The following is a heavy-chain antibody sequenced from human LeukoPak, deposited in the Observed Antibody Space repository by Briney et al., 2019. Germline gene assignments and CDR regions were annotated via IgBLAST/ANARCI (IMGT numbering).Heavy chain of an antibody. J-gene: IGHJ6*02. CDR1: GYTFIGNY. Sequence: ASVKVSCKASGYTFIGNYIHWMRQAPGQGLEWMGWINPNSGGTNYAQKFQGWVTMTRDTSISTAYMELSRLRSDDTAVYYCARGSGASGIYGMDVWGQGTTVTVSS. CDR2: INPNSGGT. CDR3: ARGSGASGIYGMDV. V-gene: IGHV1-2*04. D-gene: IGHD3-10*01.